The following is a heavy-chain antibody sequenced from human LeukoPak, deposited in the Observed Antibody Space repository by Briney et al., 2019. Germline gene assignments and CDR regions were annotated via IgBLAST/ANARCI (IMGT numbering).Heavy chain of an antibody. D-gene: IGHD1-7*01. Sequence: GGSLRLSCAASGFSFRSYSMSWVRQAPGKGLEWVSTISGSGGSTYYADSMKGRFTISRDNSKNTLYLQMNSLRAEHTAVYYCARDLGLLDYWGQGTLVTVSS. J-gene: IGHJ4*02. CDR3: ARDLGLLDY. CDR1: GFSFRSYS. V-gene: IGHV3-23*01. CDR2: ISGSGGST.